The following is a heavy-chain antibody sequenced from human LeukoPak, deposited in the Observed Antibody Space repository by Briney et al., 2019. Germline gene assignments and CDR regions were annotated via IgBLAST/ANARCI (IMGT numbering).Heavy chain of an antibody. CDR3: ARDLTAVARPPLALYGMDV. D-gene: IGHD6-19*01. J-gene: IGHJ6*02. CDR2: IIPILSIA. Sequence: GASVTVSCKASGGTFSSYTISWVRQAPGQGLEWMGRIIPILSIANYAQKFQGRVTITADKSTSTAYMELSSLRSEDTAVYYCARDLTAVARPPLALYGMDVWGQGTTVTVSS. CDR1: GGTFSSYT. V-gene: IGHV1-69*10.